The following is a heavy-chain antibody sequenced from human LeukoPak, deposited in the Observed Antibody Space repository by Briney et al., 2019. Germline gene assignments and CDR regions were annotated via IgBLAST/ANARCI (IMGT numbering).Heavy chain of an antibody. CDR2: IYHSGST. Sequence: SETLSLTCAVSGGSISSGGYSWSWIRQPPGKGLEWIGYIYHSGSTYYNPSLKSRVTISVDRSKNQFSLKLSSVTAAETAVYYCARADILTGYGIDYWGQGTLVTVSS. CDR1: GGSISSGGYS. J-gene: IGHJ4*02. V-gene: IGHV4-30-2*01. D-gene: IGHD3-9*01. CDR3: ARADILTGYGIDY.